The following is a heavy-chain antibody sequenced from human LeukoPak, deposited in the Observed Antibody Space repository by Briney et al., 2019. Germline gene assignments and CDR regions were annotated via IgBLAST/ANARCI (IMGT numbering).Heavy chain of an antibody. V-gene: IGHV5-51*01. Sequence: GKSLKISCNGSGYTFTAYWIGWVRQMPGKGLEWMGIIYPGDSDTKYSPSFQGQVTISADKSISTAYLHWSSLKASDTAMYYCAAGTYSYYFENWGQGTLVTVSS. CDR3: AAGTYSYYFEN. CDR1: GYTFTAYW. D-gene: IGHD3-10*01. J-gene: IGHJ4*02. CDR2: IYPGDSDT.